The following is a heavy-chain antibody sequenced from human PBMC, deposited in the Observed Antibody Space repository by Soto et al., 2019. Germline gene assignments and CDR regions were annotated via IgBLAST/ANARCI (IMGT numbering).Heavy chain of an antibody. CDR1: GYTFTSYA. J-gene: IGHJ4*02. CDR2: INAGNGNT. D-gene: IGHD2-15*01. V-gene: IGHV1-3*01. CDR3: ARVLGGCSGGSCYSGFDY. Sequence: ASVKVSCKASGYTFTSYAMHWVRQAPGQRLEWMGWINAGNGNTKYSQKFQGRVTITRDTSASTAYMELSSLRSEDTAVYYCARVLGGCSGGSCYSGFDYWGQGTLVTVSS.